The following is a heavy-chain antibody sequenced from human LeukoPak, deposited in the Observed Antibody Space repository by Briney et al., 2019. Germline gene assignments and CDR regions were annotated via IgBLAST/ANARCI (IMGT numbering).Heavy chain of an antibody. CDR2: INSDGSST. D-gene: IGHD2-15*01. V-gene: IGHV3-74*01. CDR1: GFTFSSYW. J-gene: IGHJ6*02. CDR3: ARGGGVCSGGSCYRPSYYYSMDV. Sequence: PGGSLRLSCAASGFTFSSYWMHWVRQAPGKGLVWVSRINSDGSSTSYANSVKGRFTISRDNAKNTLYLQMNSLRAEDTAVYYCARGGGVCSGGSCYRPSYYYSMDVWGQGTTVTVSS.